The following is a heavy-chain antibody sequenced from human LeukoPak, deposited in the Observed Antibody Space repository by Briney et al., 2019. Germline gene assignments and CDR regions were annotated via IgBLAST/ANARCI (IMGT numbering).Heavy chain of an antibody. CDR3: ARELYGNLFDP. CDR2: INPYNGNI. V-gene: IGHV1-18*01. D-gene: IGHD4-17*01. J-gene: IGHJ5*02. CDR1: GYTFTSFG. Sequence: GASVKVSCKASGYTFTSFGLTWVRQAPGQGLEWMGWINPYNGNINYAQKLQGRVTMTTDTSTSTVYMELRSLRSDDTAIYYCARELYGNLFDPWGQGTLVTVSS.